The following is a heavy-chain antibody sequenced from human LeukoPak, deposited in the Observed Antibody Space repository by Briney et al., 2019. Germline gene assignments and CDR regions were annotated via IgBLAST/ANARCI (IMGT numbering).Heavy chain of an antibody. J-gene: IGHJ4*02. CDR2: IYYSGST. V-gene: IGHV4-59*01. Sequence: SETLSLTCTVSGGSISSYYWSWIRQPPGKGLEWIGYIYYSGSTNYNPSLKSRVTISVDTSKNQFSLKLSSVTAADTAVYYCARGQGYSSSRSFDYWGQGTLVTVSS. D-gene: IGHD6-13*01. CDR1: GGSISSYY. CDR3: ARGQGYSSSRSFDY.